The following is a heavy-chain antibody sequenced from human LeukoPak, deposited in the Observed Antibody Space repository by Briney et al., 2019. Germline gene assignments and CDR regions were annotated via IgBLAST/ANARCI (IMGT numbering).Heavy chain of an antibody. Sequence: GRSLRLSCAASGFTFSSYAMHWVRQAPGKGLEWVAVISYDGSNKYYADSVKGRFTISRDNSKNTLYLQMNSLRAEDTAIYYCVKDRTVGASYWYFDLWGRGTLVTVSS. J-gene: IGHJ2*01. V-gene: IGHV3-30-3*01. D-gene: IGHD1-26*01. CDR2: ISYDGSNK. CDR1: GFTFSSYA. CDR3: VKDRTVGASYWYFDL.